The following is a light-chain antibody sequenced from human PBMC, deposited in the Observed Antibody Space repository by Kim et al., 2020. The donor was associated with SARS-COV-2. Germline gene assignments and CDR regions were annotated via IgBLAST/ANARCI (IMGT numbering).Light chain of an antibody. J-gene: IGKJ2*01. CDR1: QSAGTS. Sequence: EIVLTQSPATLSLSPGEIATLSCRTSQSAGTSLAWYRQKPGQAPRLLIYDAFNRATGLPDRLSGFGSGTEFSLTISSLDVEDFAVYYCQQRTNWPYTFGQGTKLEI. CDR3: QQRTNWPYT. V-gene: IGKV3-11*01. CDR2: DAF.